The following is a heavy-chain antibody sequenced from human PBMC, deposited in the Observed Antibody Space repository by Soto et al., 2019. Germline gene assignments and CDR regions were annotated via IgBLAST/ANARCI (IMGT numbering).Heavy chain of an antibody. Sequence: GGSLRLSCAASGFTFSSYSMNWVRQAPGKGLEWVSSISSSSSYIYYADSVKGRFTISRDNDKNSLYLQMNSLRAEDTAVYYCARDGYCSGGSCYSDYYYYMDVWGKGTTVTVSS. D-gene: IGHD2-15*01. V-gene: IGHV3-21*01. J-gene: IGHJ6*03. CDR1: GFTFSSYS. CDR3: ARDGYCSGGSCYSDYYYYMDV. CDR2: ISSSSSYI.